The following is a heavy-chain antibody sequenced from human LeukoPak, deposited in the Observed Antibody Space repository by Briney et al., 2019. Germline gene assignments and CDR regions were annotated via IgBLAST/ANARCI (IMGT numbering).Heavy chain of an antibody. V-gene: IGHV4-39*07. D-gene: IGHD6-19*01. CDR1: GGSISSGSYY. CDR3: AGERGEEYSSGWYKTNYFDN. Sequence: SETLSLTCTVSGGSISSGSYYWSWIRQPAGKGLEWIASVDYSGGTYYNPSLESRVAISADMSKNQFSLKLTSVTGADTAVYYCAGERGEEYSSGWYKTNYFDNWGQGIRVTVSS. J-gene: IGHJ4*02. CDR2: VDYSGGT.